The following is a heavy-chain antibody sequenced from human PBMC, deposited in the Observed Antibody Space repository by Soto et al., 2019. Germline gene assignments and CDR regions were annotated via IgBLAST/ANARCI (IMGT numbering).Heavy chain of an antibody. V-gene: IGHV1-69*06. Sequence: QVQLVQSGAEVKKPGSSVKLSCKASGDSFNTFAVTWVRQAPGQGLEWMGGIIPNFDTPNYAQKFQGRVTIIADKSTSTPYMELSSLRSEDTTVYYCARPYYDSSGYYLWYFDYSGQGTLVTVSS. CDR3: ARPYYDSSGYYLWYFDY. D-gene: IGHD3-22*01. J-gene: IGHJ4*02. CDR2: IIPNFDTP. CDR1: GDSFNTFA.